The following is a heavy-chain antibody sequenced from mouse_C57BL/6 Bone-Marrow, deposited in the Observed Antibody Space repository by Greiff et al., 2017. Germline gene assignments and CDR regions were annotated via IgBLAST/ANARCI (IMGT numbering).Heavy chain of an antibody. CDR1: GFTFSDYG. V-gene: IGHV5-17*01. D-gene: IGHD1-1*01. CDR3: ARWTVVATFYWYFDV. CDR2: ISSGSSTI. Sequence: EVQLVESGGGLVKPGGSLKLSCAASGFTFSDYGMHWVRQAPEKGLEWVAYISSGSSTIYYADTVKGRFTISRDNAKNTLFLQMTSLRSDDTAMYYCARWTVVATFYWYFDVWGTGTTVTVSS. J-gene: IGHJ1*03.